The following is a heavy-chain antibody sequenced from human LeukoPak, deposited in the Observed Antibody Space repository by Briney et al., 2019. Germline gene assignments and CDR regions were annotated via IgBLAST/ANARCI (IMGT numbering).Heavy chain of an antibody. CDR3: ARGRKMRWLQSYFDY. D-gene: IGHD5-24*01. CDR1: GGSFSGYY. V-gene: IGHV4-34*01. Sequence: SETLSLTCAVYGGSFSGYYWSWIRQPPGKGLEWIGEINPSGSTNYNPTLKSRVTISVHTSKNQFSLNLISVTAADTAVYYCARGRKMRWLQSYFDYWGQGILVVVSS. CDR2: INPSGST. J-gene: IGHJ4*02.